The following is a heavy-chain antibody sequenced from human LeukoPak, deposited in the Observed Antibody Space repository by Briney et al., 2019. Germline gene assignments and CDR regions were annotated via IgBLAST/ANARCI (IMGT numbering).Heavy chain of an antibody. CDR2: ISGSGGST. D-gene: IGHD6-13*01. CDR3: TTGELVAAASDDY. CDR1: GFTFSSYA. Sequence: GGSLRLSCAASGFTFSSYAMSWVRQAPGKGLEWVSAISGSGGSTYYAGSVKGRFTISRDNSKNTLYLQMNSLRAEDTAVYYCTTGELVAAASDDYWGQGTLVTVSS. J-gene: IGHJ4*02. V-gene: IGHV3-23*01.